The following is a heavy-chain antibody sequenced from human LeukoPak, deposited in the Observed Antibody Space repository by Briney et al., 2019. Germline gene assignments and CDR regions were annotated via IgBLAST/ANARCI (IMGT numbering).Heavy chain of an antibody. CDR2: INPNSGGT. CDR1: GYTFTGYF. V-gene: IGHV1-2*02. J-gene: IGHJ3*02. Sequence: ASVKVSCKASGYTFTGYFMHWVRQAPGQGLEWMGWINPNSGGTNYAQKFQGRVTMTRDTSISTAYMELSRLRSDDTAVYYGAREKPHDACDIWGQGTMVTVSS. CDR3: AREKPHDACDI.